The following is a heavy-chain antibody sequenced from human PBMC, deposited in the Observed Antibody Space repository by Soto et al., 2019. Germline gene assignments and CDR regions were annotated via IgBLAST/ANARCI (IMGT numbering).Heavy chain of an antibody. D-gene: IGHD3-3*01. CDR1: GYTLTELS. Sequence: ASVKVSCKVSGYTLTELSMHWVRQAPGKGLEWMGGFDPEDGETIYAQKFQGRVTMTEDTSTDTAYMELSSLRSEDTAVYYCATGSPYTIFEVVTSPDYYYYMDVWGKGTTVTVSS. CDR2: FDPEDGET. CDR3: ATGSPYTIFEVVTSPDYYYYMDV. J-gene: IGHJ6*03. V-gene: IGHV1-24*01.